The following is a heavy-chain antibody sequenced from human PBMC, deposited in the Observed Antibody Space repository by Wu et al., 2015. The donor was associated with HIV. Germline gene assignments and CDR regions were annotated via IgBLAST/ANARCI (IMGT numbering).Heavy chain of an antibody. Sequence: QVQLVQSGAVVKKPGSSVKVSCKAPGGTLSKYAISWVRQAPGQGLEWMGGIIPIFGTPNYAQRFQGRVTITTDESTSTAYMDLSSLTSEDTAVYYCARGLRWSGFDPVGPGNPGHRLL. CDR3: ARGLRWSGFDP. V-gene: IGHV1-69*05. D-gene: IGHD4-23*01. CDR1: GGTLSKYA. CDR2: IIPIFGTP. J-gene: IGHJ5*02.